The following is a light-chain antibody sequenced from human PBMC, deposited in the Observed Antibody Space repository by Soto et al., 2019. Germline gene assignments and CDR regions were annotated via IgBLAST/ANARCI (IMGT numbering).Light chain of an antibody. CDR2: AAS. V-gene: IGKV1-39*01. CDR1: QSISSY. Sequence: DIQMTQSPSSLSASVGDRVTITXRASQSISSYLNWYQQKPGKAPKLXXYAASSLQSGVPSRFSGSGSGTDFTLTISSLQPEDYATYYCQQSYSTPPWTFGQGTKVEIK. CDR3: QQSYSTPPWT. J-gene: IGKJ1*01.